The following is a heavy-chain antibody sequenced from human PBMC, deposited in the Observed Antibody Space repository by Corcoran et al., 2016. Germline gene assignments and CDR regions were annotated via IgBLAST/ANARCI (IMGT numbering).Heavy chain of an antibody. J-gene: IGHJ4*02. Sequence: EVQLVQSGAEVKKPGKSLKISCKGSGYSFTTYWIGWVRQMPGKGLEWMGIIYLGDSDTRYSPSFQGQVTISADKSISTAYLQWSYLKASDTAMYYCVTAPYYHSPEYWGQGTLVTVSS. CDR3: VTAPYYHSPEY. V-gene: IGHV5-51*01. D-gene: IGHD3-3*02. CDR1: GYSFTTYW. CDR2: IYLGDSDT.